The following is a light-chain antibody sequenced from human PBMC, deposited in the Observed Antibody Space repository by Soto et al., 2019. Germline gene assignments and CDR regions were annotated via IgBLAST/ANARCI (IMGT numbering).Light chain of an antibody. CDR1: GSNIGAGYG. CDR2: GSD. Sequence: VLTQPPSVPGAPGQTVTISCTGSGSNIGAGYGVQWYQQLPGTAPRLLIYGSDDRPSGVPDRFSASVSGNSASLAITGLQTEDEAVYYCQSYDSNLSEVFGPGTKVT. J-gene: IGLJ1*01. V-gene: IGLV1-40*01. CDR3: QSYDSNLSEV.